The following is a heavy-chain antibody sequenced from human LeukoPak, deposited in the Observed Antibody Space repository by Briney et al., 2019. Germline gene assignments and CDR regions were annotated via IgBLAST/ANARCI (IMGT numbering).Heavy chain of an antibody. D-gene: IGHD3-3*01. CDR1: GFTYSSFS. V-gene: IGHV3-21*01. CDR3: SGDLGGFGDYNFLSGSDY. J-gene: IGHJ4*02. Sequence: GGSLRLSCAASGFTYSSFSMNWVRQAPGKGLEWVSSISSSSSYIYYADSVKGRFTVSRDNARRSLYLQINSLRAEDTAVYYCSGDLGGFGDYNFLSGSDYWGQGALVTVSS. CDR2: ISSSSSYI.